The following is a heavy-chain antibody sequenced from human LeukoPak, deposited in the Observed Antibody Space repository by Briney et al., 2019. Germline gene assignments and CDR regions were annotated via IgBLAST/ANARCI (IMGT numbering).Heavy chain of an antibody. CDR1: GFTFSSYA. D-gene: IGHD2-15*01. V-gene: IGHV3-7*01. CDR2: IKQDRSEK. CDR3: ARGDPRMYYYYYMDV. Sequence: PGGSLRLSCAASGFTFSSYAMSWVRQAPGKGLEWAANIKQDRSEKYYVDSVKGRFTISRDNAKNSLYLQMNSLRAEDTAVYYCARGDPRMYYYYYMDVWGKGTTVTVSS. J-gene: IGHJ6*03.